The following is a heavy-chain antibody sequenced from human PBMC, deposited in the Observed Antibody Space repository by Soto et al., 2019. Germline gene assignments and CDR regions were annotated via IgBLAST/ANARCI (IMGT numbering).Heavy chain of an antibody. V-gene: IGHV1-2*02. CDR3: ARDLAKGGGSAGFDY. J-gene: IGHJ4*02. CDR2: INPKSGGT. Sequence: ASVKVSCKASGYTFTVYYMHWVRQAPGQGLEWMGWINPKSGGTMYPQKFEGRVTMTWDTSISTAYMALTRLRSDDTAVYYCARDLAKGGGSAGFDYWGQGTLVTVSS. CDR1: GYTFTVYY. D-gene: IGHD1-26*01.